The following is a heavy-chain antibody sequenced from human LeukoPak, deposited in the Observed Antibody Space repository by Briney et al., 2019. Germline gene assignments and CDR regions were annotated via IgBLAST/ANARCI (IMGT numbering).Heavy chain of an antibody. Sequence: SETLSLTCAVYGGSFSGYYWSWTRQPPGKGLEWIGEINHSGSTNYNPSLKSRVTISVDTSKNQFSLKLSSVTAADTAVYYCARLYCSGGSCYGNRRNNWFDPWGQGTLVTVSS. J-gene: IGHJ5*02. CDR1: GGSFSGYY. CDR2: INHSGST. CDR3: ARLYCSGGSCYGNRRNNWFDP. V-gene: IGHV4-34*01. D-gene: IGHD2-15*01.